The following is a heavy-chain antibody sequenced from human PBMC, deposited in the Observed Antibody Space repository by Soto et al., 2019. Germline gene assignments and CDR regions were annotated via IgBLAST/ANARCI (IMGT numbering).Heavy chain of an antibody. CDR2: INAHSGGT. Sequence: ASVKVSCKASGFSFTGYYIHWLRQAPGQGLEWMGWINAHSGGTEYAQKFQGRATLTRDTSIATAYLTLTSLTSDDTALYYCAKDLTRQLAYWLDPWGQGTQVTVSS. CDR1: GFSFTGYY. J-gene: IGHJ5*02. D-gene: IGHD6-6*01. CDR3: AKDLTRQLAYWLDP. V-gene: IGHV1-2*02.